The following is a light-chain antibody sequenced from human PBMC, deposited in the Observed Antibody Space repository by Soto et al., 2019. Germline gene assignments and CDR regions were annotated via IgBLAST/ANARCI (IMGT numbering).Light chain of an antibody. Sequence: QSALTQPASMSGSPGQSITISCTGTSSDVGGYKYVSWYQQHPGKAPKLMIYDVSSRPSGVSNRFSGSKSGNTASLTISGLQAEDEADYYCSSHTTSSTRVFGGGTKLTVL. CDR2: DVS. CDR1: SSDVGGYKY. CDR3: SSHTTSSTRV. V-gene: IGLV2-14*03. J-gene: IGLJ2*01.